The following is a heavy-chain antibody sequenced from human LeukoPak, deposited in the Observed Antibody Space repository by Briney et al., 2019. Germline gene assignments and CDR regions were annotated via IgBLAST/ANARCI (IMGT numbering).Heavy chain of an antibody. D-gene: IGHD2-8*01. Sequence: QTGGSLRLSCAASGFTFSRDWMHWVRQAPGKGPVWVSRISDDGSITTYADSVKGRFTISRDNAKSTMFLQMNSPRVEDTAVYFCARRYFQTNVYDRHFDHWGQGILVTVSS. CDR3: ARRYFQTNVYDRHFDH. V-gene: IGHV3-74*03. CDR1: GFTFSRDW. CDR2: ISDDGSIT. J-gene: IGHJ4*02.